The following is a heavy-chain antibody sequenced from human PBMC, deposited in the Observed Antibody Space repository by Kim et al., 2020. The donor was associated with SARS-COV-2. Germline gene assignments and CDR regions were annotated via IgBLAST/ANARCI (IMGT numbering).Heavy chain of an antibody. D-gene: IGHD2-15*01. Sequence: GGSLRLSCAASGFTFSSYSMNWVRQAPGKGLEWVSSISSSSSYIYYADSVKGRFTISRDNAKNSLYLQMNSLRAEDTAVYYCARVPLQDIVVVVAKLPTYNWFDPWGQGTLVTVSS. V-gene: IGHV3-21*01. CDR3: ARVPLQDIVVVVAKLPTYNWFDP. CDR1: GFTFSSYS. J-gene: IGHJ5*02. CDR2: ISSSSSYI.